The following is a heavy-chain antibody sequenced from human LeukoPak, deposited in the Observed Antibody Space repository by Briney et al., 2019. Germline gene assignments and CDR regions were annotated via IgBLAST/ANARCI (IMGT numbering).Heavy chain of an antibody. CDR2: ISGSGGST. CDR3: ARVTPLTLLHVLPAATTYYFDS. CDR1: GFTFSSYA. D-gene: IGHD2-2*01. Sequence: GGSLRLSCAASGFTFSSYAMSWVRQAPGKGLEWVSAISGSGGSTYYADSVKGRFTISRDNSKNTLYLQTNSLRAEDTAVYYCARVTPLTLLHVLPAATTYYFDSWGQGTLVTVSS. J-gene: IGHJ4*02. V-gene: IGHV3-23*01.